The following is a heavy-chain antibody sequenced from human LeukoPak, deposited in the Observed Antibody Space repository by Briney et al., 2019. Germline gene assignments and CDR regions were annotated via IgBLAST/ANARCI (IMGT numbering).Heavy chain of an antibody. J-gene: IGHJ4*02. D-gene: IGHD5-24*01. V-gene: IGHV5-51*01. CDR3: ARPRERWLQSGSFDY. CDR2: IYPGDSDT. CDR1: GYRFTSYW. Sequence: GESLKISCKGSGYRFTSYWIGWVRQMPGKGLEWMGIIYPGDSDTRYSPSFQGQVTISADKSISTAYLQWSSLKASDTAMYYCARPRERWLQSGSFDYWGQGTLVTVSS.